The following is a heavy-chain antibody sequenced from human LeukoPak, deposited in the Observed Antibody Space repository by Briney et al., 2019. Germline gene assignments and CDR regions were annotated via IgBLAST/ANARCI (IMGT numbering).Heavy chain of an antibody. CDR3: AGDDGGNLVY. Sequence: SETLSLTCTVSGGSISSYYWSWLRQPPGKGLEWIGDIYYSGSTNYNPSLKSRGTISVDTSKNQFSLKLSSVTAADTAVYYCAGDDGGNLVYWGQGTLVTVSS. D-gene: IGHD4-23*01. CDR2: IYYSGST. J-gene: IGHJ4*02. CDR1: GGSISSYY. V-gene: IGHV4-59*01.